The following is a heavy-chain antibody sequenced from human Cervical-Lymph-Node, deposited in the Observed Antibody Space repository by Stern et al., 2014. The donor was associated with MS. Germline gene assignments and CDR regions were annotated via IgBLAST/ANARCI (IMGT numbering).Heavy chain of an antibody. V-gene: IGHV3-49*05. J-gene: IGHJ2*01. D-gene: IGHD4-17*01. CDR2: IRSKAYGGTT. CDR3: SRAVDYGDSYWYFDL. Sequence: VQLVESGGGLVKPGRSLRLSCTASGFTFGDYAMSWFRQAPGKGLEWVGFIRSKAYGGTTEYAASVKGRFTISRDDSKSIAYLQMNSLKTEDTAVYYCSRAVDYGDSYWYFDLWGRGTLVTVSS. CDR1: GFTFGDYA.